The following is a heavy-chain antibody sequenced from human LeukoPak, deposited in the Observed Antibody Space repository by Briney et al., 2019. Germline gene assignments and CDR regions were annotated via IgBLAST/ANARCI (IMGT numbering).Heavy chain of an antibody. D-gene: IGHD2-8*01. J-gene: IGHJ3*02. V-gene: IGHV3-30*04. CDR1: GFTFSSYA. CDR2: ISYDGSNK. CDR3: ARGGVDCTNGVCYTRPLDAFDI. Sequence: PGGSLRLSCAASGFTFSSYAMHWVRQAPGKGLEWVAVISYDGSNKYYADSVKGRFTISRDNSKNTLYLQMNSLRAEDTAVYYCARGGVDCTNGVCYTRPLDAFDIWGQGTMVTVSS.